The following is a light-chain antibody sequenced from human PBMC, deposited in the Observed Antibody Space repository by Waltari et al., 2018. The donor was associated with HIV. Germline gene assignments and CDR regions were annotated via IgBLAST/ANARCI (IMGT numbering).Light chain of an antibody. CDR1: QRVRSI. CDR2: DAC. Sequence: EIVFTQSPSILSLSPGASATLSCRASQRVRSILAWYLQKHGQAPRLLIYDACNRATGIPARFSGSGSGTDFTLTSSSREPEDFAVYYCQQRSNWPPWTFGQGTKVEIK. V-gene: IGKV3-11*01. CDR3: QQRSNWPPWT. J-gene: IGKJ1*01.